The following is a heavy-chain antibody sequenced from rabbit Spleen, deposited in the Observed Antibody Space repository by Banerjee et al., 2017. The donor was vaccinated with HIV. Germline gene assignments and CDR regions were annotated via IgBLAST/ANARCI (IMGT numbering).Heavy chain of an antibody. D-gene: IGHD1-1*01. CDR2: IDGVFGTK. J-gene: IGHJ6*01. CDR1: GFSLSYNY. V-gene: IGHV1S7*01. Sequence: QLEESGGGLVKPGGSLALTCKASGFSLSYNYVMCWVRQAPGKGLEWIGYIDGVFGTKYYARWVNGRFTISSHNAQNTLYLQMNSLTAADTATYFCVRGASSSGYYSLWGQGTLVTVS. CDR3: VRGASSSGYYSL.